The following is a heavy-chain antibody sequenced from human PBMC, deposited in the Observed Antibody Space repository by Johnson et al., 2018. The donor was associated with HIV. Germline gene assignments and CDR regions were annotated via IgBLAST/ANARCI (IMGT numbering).Heavy chain of an antibody. J-gene: IGHJ3*02. CDR2: ISYDGSNK. Sequence: QVQLVESGGGVVQPGRSLRLSCAASGITFSSYAMHWVRQAPGRGLEWVTVISYDGSNKYYTDSVKGRFTISRDNSKNTLYLQMNSLRADDTAVYYCAREGDSSGMVFLDAFDIWGQGTMVTVSS. CDR3: AREGDSSGMVFLDAFDI. CDR1: GITFSSYA. V-gene: IGHV3-30-3*01. D-gene: IGHD3-22*01.